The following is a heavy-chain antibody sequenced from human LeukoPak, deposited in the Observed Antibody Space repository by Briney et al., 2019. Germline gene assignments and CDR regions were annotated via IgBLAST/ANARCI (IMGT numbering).Heavy chain of an antibody. Sequence: ASVKVSCKVSGSTLTDFSIHWVRQAPGKGLEWMGGFVPEDDGTIYAQSFQGRVTMTEDTSTDTAYMELSSLRSEDTAMYYCATIAPGDLFDSWGQGTLVTVSS. V-gene: IGHV1-24*01. CDR2: FVPEDDGT. D-gene: IGHD7-27*01. CDR1: GSTLTDFS. CDR3: ATIAPGDLFDS. J-gene: IGHJ4*02.